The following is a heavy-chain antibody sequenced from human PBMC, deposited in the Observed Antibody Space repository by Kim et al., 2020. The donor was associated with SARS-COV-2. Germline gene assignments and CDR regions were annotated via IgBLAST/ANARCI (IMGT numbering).Heavy chain of an antibody. Sequence: GNPTYAQGCTGRFVFSLDTSVSTAYLQISSLKAEDTAVYYCARALDAFDIWGQGTMVTVSS. CDR2: GNP. J-gene: IGHJ3*02. V-gene: IGHV7-4-1*02. CDR3: ARALDAFDI.